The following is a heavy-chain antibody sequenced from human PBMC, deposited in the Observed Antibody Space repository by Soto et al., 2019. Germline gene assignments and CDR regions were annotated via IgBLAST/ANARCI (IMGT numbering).Heavy chain of an antibody. CDR3: AADQRFWSGYYQQDAFDI. CDR1: GFTFTSSA. Sequence: QMQLVQSGPEVKKPGTSVKVSCKASGFTFTSSAMQWVRQARGQRLEWIGWIVVGSGNTNYAQKFQERVTITRDMSTSTAYMELSSLRSEDTAVYYCAADQRFWSGYYQQDAFDIWGQGTMVTVSS. CDR2: IVVGSGNT. V-gene: IGHV1-58*02. J-gene: IGHJ3*02. D-gene: IGHD3-3*01.